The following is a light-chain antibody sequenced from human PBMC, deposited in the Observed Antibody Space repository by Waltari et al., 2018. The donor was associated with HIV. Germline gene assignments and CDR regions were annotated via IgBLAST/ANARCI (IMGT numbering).Light chain of an antibody. Sequence: QSVLTQPPSASGTPGPRVTISCSGRTSNIGSYYVYWYQQLPGTAPKLLIYRNNQRPSGVPDRFSGSKSGTSASLAISGLRSEDEADYYCAAWDDSLSVVFGGGTKLTVL. CDR1: TSNIGSYY. CDR3: AAWDDSLSVV. V-gene: IGLV1-47*01. CDR2: RNN. J-gene: IGLJ2*01.